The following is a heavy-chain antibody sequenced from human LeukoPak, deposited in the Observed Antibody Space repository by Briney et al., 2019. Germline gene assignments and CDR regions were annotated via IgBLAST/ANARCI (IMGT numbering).Heavy chain of an antibody. CDR2: IYYSGST. V-gene: IGHV4-59*08. CDR1: GDSISDYY. Sequence: SETLSLTCSVSGDSISDYYWNWIRQPPGKGMEWIGYIYYSGSTNYSPSLKSRVTISVDKSKNQFSLKLSSVTAADTAIYYCARRRKVPAPRAGDAFDIWGQGIMVTVSS. D-gene: IGHD2-21*02. J-gene: IGHJ3*02. CDR3: ARRRKVPAPRAGDAFDI.